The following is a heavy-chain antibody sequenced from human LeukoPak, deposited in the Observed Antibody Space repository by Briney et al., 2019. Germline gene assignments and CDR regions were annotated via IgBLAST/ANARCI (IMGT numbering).Heavy chain of an antibody. D-gene: IGHD3-10*01. Sequence: GASVKVSCKASGHTFTSYYMHWVRQAPGQGLEWMGIINPSGGSTSYAQKFQGRVTMTRDMSTSTVYMELSSLRSEDTAVYYCARDGTMVRGVKGSWFDPWGQGTLVTVSS. V-gene: IGHV1-46*01. J-gene: IGHJ5*02. CDR2: INPSGGST. CDR1: GHTFTSYY. CDR3: ARDGTMVRGVKGSWFDP.